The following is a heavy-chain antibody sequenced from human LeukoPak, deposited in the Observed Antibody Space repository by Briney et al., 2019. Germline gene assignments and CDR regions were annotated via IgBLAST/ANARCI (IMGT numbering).Heavy chain of an antibody. Sequence: SETLSLTCTVSGGSISSYYWSWIRQPPGKGLEWIGYISYSGSTNYNPSLKSRVTIPLDTSKNQFSLKLSSVTAADTAVYYCAGHHPRNTVDFWGQGTLVTVSS. CDR1: GGSISSYY. CDR2: ISYSGST. CDR3: AGHHPRNTVDF. V-gene: IGHV4-59*08. J-gene: IGHJ4*02. D-gene: IGHD2/OR15-2a*01.